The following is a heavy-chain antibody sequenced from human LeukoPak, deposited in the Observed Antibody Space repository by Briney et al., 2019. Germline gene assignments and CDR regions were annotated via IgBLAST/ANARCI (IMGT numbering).Heavy chain of an antibody. V-gene: IGHV3-11*01. J-gene: IGHJ4*02. CDR2: ISSSGSTI. D-gene: IGHD6-6*01. CDR1: GFTFSDYY. CDR3: AREFDASSSHFDY. Sequence: GGSLRLSCAASGFTFSDYYMSWIRQAPGKGLEWVSYISSSGSTIYYADSVKGRFTISRDNAKNSLYLQMNSLRAEDTGVYYCAREFDASSSHFDYWGQGTLVTVSS.